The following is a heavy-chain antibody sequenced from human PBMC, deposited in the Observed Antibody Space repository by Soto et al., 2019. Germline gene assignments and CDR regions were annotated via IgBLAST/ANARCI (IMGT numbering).Heavy chain of an antibody. Sequence: QVQLVQSGAEVKKPGSSVKVSCKASGGTFSSYAISWVRQAPGQGLEWMGGIIPIFGTANYAQKFQGRVTITADKSTSTAYMELSSLRSEDTAVYYCARLRYGGNSRHYYGMDVWGQGTTVTVSS. CDR3: ARLRYGGNSRHYYGMDV. V-gene: IGHV1-69*06. J-gene: IGHJ6*02. CDR1: GGTFSSYA. D-gene: IGHD2-21*02. CDR2: IIPIFGTA.